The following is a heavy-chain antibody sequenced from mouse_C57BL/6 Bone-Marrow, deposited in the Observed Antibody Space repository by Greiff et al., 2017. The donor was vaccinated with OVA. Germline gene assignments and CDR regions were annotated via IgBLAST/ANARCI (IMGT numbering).Heavy chain of an antibody. J-gene: IGHJ2*01. CDR1: GYTFTDYY. Sequence: VQLQQSGPELVKPGASVKISCKASGYTFTDYYINWVTQRPGQGLEWIGWIYPGSGNTKYNAKFEGKATLTVDTSSSTAYMQLGSLTSEDSAVYFCARGDYYGSSYEFDYFDYWGQGTTLTVSS. V-gene: IGHV1-84*01. D-gene: IGHD1-1*01. CDR2: IYPGSGNT. CDR3: ARGDYYGSSYEFDYFDY.